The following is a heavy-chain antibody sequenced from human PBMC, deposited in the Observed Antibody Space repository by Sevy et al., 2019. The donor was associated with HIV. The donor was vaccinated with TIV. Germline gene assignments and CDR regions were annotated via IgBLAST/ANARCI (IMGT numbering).Heavy chain of an antibody. CDR2: ISYDGTNK. J-gene: IGHJ4*02. CDR3: ARDRGYYDSSGFYSRYYFDY. Sequence: GGSLRLSCAASGFTFSYYAMHWVRQAPGKGLEWVAVISYDGTNKQYAESVKGRFTISRDNSKNKLYLQMNSLRAEDTAVYYCARDRGYYDSSGFYSRYYFDYWGQGTLVTVSS. D-gene: IGHD3-22*01. V-gene: IGHV3-30-3*01. CDR1: GFTFSYYA.